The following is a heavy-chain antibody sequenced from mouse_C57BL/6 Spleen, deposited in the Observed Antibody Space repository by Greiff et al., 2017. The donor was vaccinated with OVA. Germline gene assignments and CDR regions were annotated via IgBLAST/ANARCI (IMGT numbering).Heavy chain of an antibody. Sequence: VQLQQPGAELVKPGASVKLSCKASGYTFTSYWMHWVKQRPGQGLEWIGMIHPNSGSTNYNEKFKSKATLTVDKSSSTAYMQLSSLTSEDSAVYYCARREGVVAYYFDYWGQGTTLTVSS. J-gene: IGHJ2*01. D-gene: IGHD1-1*01. V-gene: IGHV1-64*01. CDR3: ARREGVVAYYFDY. CDR1: GYTFTSYW. CDR2: IHPNSGST.